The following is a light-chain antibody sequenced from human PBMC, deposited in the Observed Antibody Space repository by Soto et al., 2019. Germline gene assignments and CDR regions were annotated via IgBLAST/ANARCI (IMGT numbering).Light chain of an antibody. V-gene: IGLV2-14*01. J-gene: IGLJ2*01. Sequence: QSALTQPASVSGSPGQSITISCTGTNSDVVGYNYVSWYQQHPGKAPKLMIYDVSNRPSGVSNRFSGSKSGNTASLTISGLQAEDEADYSCSSYTSSSTLGVVFGGGTKLTVL. CDR3: SSYTSSSTLGVV. CDR1: NSDVVGYNY. CDR2: DVS.